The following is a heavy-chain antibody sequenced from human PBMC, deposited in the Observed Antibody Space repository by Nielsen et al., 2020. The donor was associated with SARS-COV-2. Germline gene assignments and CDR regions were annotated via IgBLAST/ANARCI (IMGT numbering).Heavy chain of an antibody. CDR2: ISSSSSYI. J-gene: IGHJ4*02. V-gene: IGHV3-21*01. CDR3: VRDSSVVIWSGYPVD. D-gene: IGHD3-3*01. CDR1: GFIFDDYA. Sequence: GGSLRLSCAASGFIFDDYAMYWVRQAPGKGLEWVSSISSSSSYIYYADSVKGRFTISRDNAKNSLYLQMNSLRAEDTAVYYCVRDSSVVIWSGYPVDWGQGTLVTVSS.